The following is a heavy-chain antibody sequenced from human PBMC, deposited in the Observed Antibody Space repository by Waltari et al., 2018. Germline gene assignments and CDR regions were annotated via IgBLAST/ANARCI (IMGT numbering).Heavy chain of an antibody. D-gene: IGHD1-1*01. CDR2: IIPMFNTS. J-gene: IGHJ6*02. CDR3: ARTLPPDNKSWHYYFGMDV. V-gene: IGHV1-69*05. CDR1: GGTFANYA. Sequence: QVQLVQSGAEAKKPGSSVKVSCKSSGGTFANYATSWVRQAPGQGVEWMGGIIPMFNTSNYAQKFKDRVTITKDESTTTAFMELSGLRFDDTAIYYCARTLPPDNKSWHYYFGMDVWGQGTTVTVSS.